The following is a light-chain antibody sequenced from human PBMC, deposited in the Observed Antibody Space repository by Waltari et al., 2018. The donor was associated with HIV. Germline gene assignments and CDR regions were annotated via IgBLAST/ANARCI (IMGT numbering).Light chain of an antibody. CDR3: QSYDSSLSAPVV. CDR1: SSNIGAGYD. Sequence: QSVLTQPPSVSGAPGQRVTISCTGSSSNIGAGYDVHWYQPLPGTAPNLLIYGNSNRPSGVPDRFSGSKSGTSASLAITGLQAEDEADYYCQSYDSSLSAPVVFGGGTKLTVL. J-gene: IGLJ2*01. V-gene: IGLV1-40*01. CDR2: GNS.